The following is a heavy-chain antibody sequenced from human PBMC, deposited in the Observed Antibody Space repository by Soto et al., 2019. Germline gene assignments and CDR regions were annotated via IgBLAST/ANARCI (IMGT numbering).Heavy chain of an antibody. CDR3: GRGRRVDP. V-gene: IGHV4-34*01. Sequence: PSETLSLTCAVSGGSFTAYYWSWVRQSPDMRLEWIGEIHHSGSTTYNPSLESRVTISVDTSKRQFSLKLTSGTPPDRAGCLCGRGRRVDPWGQGTPVTVSS. J-gene: IGHJ5*02. CDR1: GGSFTAYY. CDR2: IHHSGST.